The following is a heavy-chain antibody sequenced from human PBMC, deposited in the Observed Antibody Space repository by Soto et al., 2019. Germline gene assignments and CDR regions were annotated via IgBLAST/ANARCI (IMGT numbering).Heavy chain of an antibody. CDR1: GFTFSSYG. CDR3: AYQRFGELIGFDY. Sequence: GGSLRLSCAASGFTFSSYGMRWVRQAPGKGLEWVAVISYDGSNKYYADSVKGRFTISRDNSKNTLYLQMNSLRAEDTAVYYCAYQRFGELIGFDYWGQGTLVTVSS. D-gene: IGHD3-10*01. V-gene: IGHV3-30*03. J-gene: IGHJ4*02. CDR2: ISYDGSNK.